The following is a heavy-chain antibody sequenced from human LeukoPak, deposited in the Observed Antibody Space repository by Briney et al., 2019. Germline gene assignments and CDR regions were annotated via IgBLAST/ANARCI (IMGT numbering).Heavy chain of an antibody. V-gene: IGHV3-53*01. CDR1: GFTVSSNY. CDR3: ARDGPGGYDSSGRTF. CDR2: IYSGGST. J-gene: IGHJ4*02. D-gene: IGHD3-22*01. Sequence: GGSLRLSCAASGFTVSSNYMSWVRQAPGKGLEWVSVIYSGGSTYYADSVKGRFTISRDNSKNTLNLQMNTLRAEDTAVYYCARDGPGGYDSSGRTFWGQGTLVTVSS.